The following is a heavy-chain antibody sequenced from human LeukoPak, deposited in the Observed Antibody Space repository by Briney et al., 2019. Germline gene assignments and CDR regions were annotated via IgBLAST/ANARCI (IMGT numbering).Heavy chain of an antibody. V-gene: IGHV3-23*01. CDR3: AKGHYYGSGSLDY. Sequence: GGSLRLSCAASGFTFGAYTINWVRQAPGKGLEWVPVIGGRDGSTYYADSVKGRFTISRDNSKNTLYVQMNSLRAEDTAVYYCAKGHYYGSGSLDYWGQGTLVTVSS. D-gene: IGHD3-10*01. J-gene: IGHJ4*02. CDR2: IGGRDGST. CDR1: GFTFGAYT.